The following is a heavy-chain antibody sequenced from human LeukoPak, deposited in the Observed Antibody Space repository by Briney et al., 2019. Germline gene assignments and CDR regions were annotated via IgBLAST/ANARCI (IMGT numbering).Heavy chain of an antibody. Sequence: ASVKVSCKASGGTFSSYAISWVRQAPGQGLEWMGGIISIFGTANYAQKFQGRVTITADESTSTAYMELSSLRSEDTAVYYCARNLYYYDSSGYYYYFDYWGQGTLVTVSS. D-gene: IGHD3-22*01. CDR1: GGTFSSYA. CDR2: IISIFGTA. V-gene: IGHV1-69*13. J-gene: IGHJ4*02. CDR3: ARNLYYYDSSGYYYYFDY.